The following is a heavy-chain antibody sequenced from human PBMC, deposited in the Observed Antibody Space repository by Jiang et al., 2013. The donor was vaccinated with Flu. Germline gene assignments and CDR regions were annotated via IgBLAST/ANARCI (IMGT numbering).Heavy chain of an antibody. D-gene: IGHD6-13*01. V-gene: IGHV4-59*01. CDR1: GGSISSYY. CDR2: IYYSGST. Sequence: PGLVKPSETLSLTCTVSGGSISSYYWSWIRQPPGKGLEWIGYIYYSGSTNYNPSLKSRVTISVDTSKNQFSLKLSSVTAADTAVYYCARRAAAGTGWFDPWGQGTLVTVSS. CDR3: ARRAAAGTGWFDP. J-gene: IGHJ5*02.